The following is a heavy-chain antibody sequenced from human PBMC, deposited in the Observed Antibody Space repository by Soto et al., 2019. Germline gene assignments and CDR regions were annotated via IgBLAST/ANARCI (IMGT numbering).Heavy chain of an antibody. CDR3: ARCIQGDSSSGMDV. CDR1: GYTFYSHS. J-gene: IGHJ6*02. Sequence: QAQLVQSGAEVKKPGASVKVSCKASGYTFYSHSISWVRQAPGQGLEWMGRINGDYGNTQYAQKVRGRVTMTTDTPTTTVYMELTKLRSDDTAVYYCARCIQGDSSSGMDVWGQGTTVTVSS. D-gene: IGHD5-18*01. CDR2: INGDYGNT. V-gene: IGHV1-18*01.